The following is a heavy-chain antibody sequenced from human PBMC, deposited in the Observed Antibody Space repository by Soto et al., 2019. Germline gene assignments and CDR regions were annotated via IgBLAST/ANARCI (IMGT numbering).Heavy chain of an antibody. V-gene: IGHV1-69*13. D-gene: IGHD2-15*01. J-gene: IGHJ5*02. CDR3: ARGICSGGSCYHNWFDP. CDR1: GGTFSSYA. Sequence: GASVKVSCKASGGTFSSYAISWVRQAPGQGLEWMGGIIPIFGTANYAQKFQGRVTITADESTSTAYMELSSLRSEDTAVYYCARGICSGGSCYHNWFDPWGQGTLVTVSS. CDR2: IIPIFGTA.